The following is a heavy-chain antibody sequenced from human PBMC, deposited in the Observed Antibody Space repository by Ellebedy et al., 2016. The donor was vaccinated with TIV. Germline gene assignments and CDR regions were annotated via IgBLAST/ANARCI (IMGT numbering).Heavy chain of an antibody. D-gene: IGHD3-22*01. Sequence: GGSLRLXXAASGFTFSSYAMHWVRQAPGKGLEWVAVISSDGSNKYFADSVKGRFTISRDNSKNTLYLQMNSLRAEDTAVYYCNPDYYDTSGYYFAYAAFDIWGQGTMVTVSS. V-gene: IGHV3-30*04. CDR2: ISSDGSNK. CDR3: NPDYYDTSGYYFAYAAFDI. J-gene: IGHJ3*02. CDR1: GFTFSSYA.